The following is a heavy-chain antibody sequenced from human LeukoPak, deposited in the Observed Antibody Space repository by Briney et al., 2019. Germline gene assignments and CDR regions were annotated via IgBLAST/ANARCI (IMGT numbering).Heavy chain of an antibody. D-gene: IGHD3-10*01. CDR3: AKGALLWFGELLYFDY. CDR1: GFTFSSYG. CDR2: IWYDGSNK. Sequence: PGGSLRLSCAASGFTFSSYGMHWARQAPGKGLEWVAVIWYDGSNKYYADSVKGRFTISRDNSKNTLYLQMNSLRAEDTAVYYCAKGALLWFGELLYFDYWGQGTLVTVSS. V-gene: IGHV3-33*06. J-gene: IGHJ4*02.